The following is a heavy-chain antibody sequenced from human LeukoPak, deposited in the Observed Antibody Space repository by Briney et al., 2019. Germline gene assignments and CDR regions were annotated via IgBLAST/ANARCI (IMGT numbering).Heavy chain of an antibody. J-gene: IGHJ4*02. Sequence: SSETLSLTCAVSGGSISSGDYSWSWIRQPPGKGLEWIGFIYYSGNTYYNPSLKSRVTISIDTSKNQFSLKLSSVTAADTAVYYCARGTNYYDSGAYSSYHDYWGQGTLVTVSS. CDR2: IYYSGNT. V-gene: IGHV4-30-4*07. CDR1: GGSISSGDYS. D-gene: IGHD3-22*01. CDR3: ARGTNYYDSGAYSSYHDY.